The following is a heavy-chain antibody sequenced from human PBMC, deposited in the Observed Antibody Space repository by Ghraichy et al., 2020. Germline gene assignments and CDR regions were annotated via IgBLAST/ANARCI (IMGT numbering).Heavy chain of an antibody. CDR2: INHSGST. Sequence: SETLSLTCAVYGGSFSGYYWSWIRQPPGKGLEWIGEINHSGSTNYNPSLKSRVTISVDTSKNQFSLKLSSVTAADTAVYYCARGRIAGGRPFRDGYKFPYYFDYWGQGTLVTVSS. J-gene: IGHJ4*02. D-gene: IGHD5-24*01. V-gene: IGHV4-34*01. CDR3: ARGRIAGGRPFRDGYKFPYYFDY. CDR1: GGSFSGYY.